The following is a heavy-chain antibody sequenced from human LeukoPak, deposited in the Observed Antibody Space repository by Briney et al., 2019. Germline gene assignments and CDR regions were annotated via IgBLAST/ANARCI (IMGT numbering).Heavy chain of an antibody. CDR2: ISGNGGST. J-gene: IGHJ5*02. CDR1: GFTFSDYV. CDR3: AKYWGSGTPFDP. V-gene: IGHV3-23*01. Sequence: GGSLRLSCAASGFTFSDYVMTWVRQGPEKGLEWVSSISGNGGSTYYADSIKGRLTISRDNSKNTLYLQMNSLRAEDTAVYYCAKYWGSGTPFDPWGQGTLVTVSS. D-gene: IGHD6-25*01.